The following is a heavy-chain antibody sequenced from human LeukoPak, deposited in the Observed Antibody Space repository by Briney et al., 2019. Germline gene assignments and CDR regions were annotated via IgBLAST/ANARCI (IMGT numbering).Heavy chain of an antibody. CDR3: AKDRQQLKPYYFDY. V-gene: IGHV3-23*01. J-gene: IGHJ4*02. CDR2: ISGSGGST. D-gene: IGHD6-13*01. CDR1: GFTFSSYA. Sequence: PGGSLRLSCVVSGFTFSSYAMSWVRQAPGKGLEWVSAISGSGGSTYYADSVKGRFTISRDNSKNTLYLQMNSLRAEDTAVYYCAKDRQQLKPYYFDYWGQGTLVTVSS.